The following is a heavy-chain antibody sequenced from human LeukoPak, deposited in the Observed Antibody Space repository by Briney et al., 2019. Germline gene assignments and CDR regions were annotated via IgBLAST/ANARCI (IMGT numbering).Heavy chain of an antibody. J-gene: IGHJ4*02. V-gene: IGHV3-66*01. D-gene: IGHD3-22*01. CDR3: ARGDVSSGYYCDY. CDR1: GFNVSSNY. Sequence: PGGSLRLSCAASGFNVSSNYMSWVRQAPGKELEWVSIIYSGGSTYYADSVKGRFTISTDISKNTLYLHMNSLRAEDTAVYYCARGDVSSGYYCDYWGQGTLVTVSS. CDR2: IYSGGST.